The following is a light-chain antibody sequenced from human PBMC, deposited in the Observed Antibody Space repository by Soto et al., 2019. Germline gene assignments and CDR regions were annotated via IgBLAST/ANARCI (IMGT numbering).Light chain of an antibody. V-gene: IGLV4-60*02. CDR1: GGHSSYI. J-gene: IGLJ2*01. CDR2: LEGSGSY. Sequence: QSVLTQSSSASASLGSSVKLTCTLSGGHSSYIIAWHHQQPGKAPRYLMKLEGSGSYNKGSGVPDRFSGSSSGADRYLTISNLQFEDEANYYCETWDSNTRVFGGGTKLTVL. CDR3: ETWDSNTRV.